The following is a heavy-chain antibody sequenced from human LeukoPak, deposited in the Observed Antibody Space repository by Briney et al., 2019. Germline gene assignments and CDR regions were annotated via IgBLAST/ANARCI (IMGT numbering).Heavy chain of an antibody. V-gene: IGHV3-11*04. CDR3: ARDRNPQYYYDSIGYFGDAFDI. D-gene: IGHD3-22*01. CDR1: GFTFSDYY. CDR2: ISCSGSPI. Sequence: GGSLRLSCAASGFTFSDYYMGWLRQAPGKGLEWVSYISCSGSPIYYADSVKGRFTISRDNAKNSLYLQMNSLRAEDTAVYYCARDRNPQYYYDSIGYFGDAFDIWGQGTMVTVSS. J-gene: IGHJ3*02.